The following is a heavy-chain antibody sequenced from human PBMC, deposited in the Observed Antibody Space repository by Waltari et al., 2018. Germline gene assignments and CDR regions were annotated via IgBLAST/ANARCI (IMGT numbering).Heavy chain of an antibody. CDR2: ISYDGSNK. Sequence: QVQLVESGGGVVQPGRSLRLSCAASGFTFSSYAMHWVRQAPGKGLEWVAVISYDGSNKYYADSVKGRFTISRDNSKNTLYLQMNSLRAEDTAVYYCARDPRVGVFDYYMDVWGKGTTVTVSS. V-gene: IGHV3-30-3*01. D-gene: IGHD3-16*01. CDR3: ARDPRVGVFDYYMDV. CDR1: GFTFSSYA. J-gene: IGHJ6*03.